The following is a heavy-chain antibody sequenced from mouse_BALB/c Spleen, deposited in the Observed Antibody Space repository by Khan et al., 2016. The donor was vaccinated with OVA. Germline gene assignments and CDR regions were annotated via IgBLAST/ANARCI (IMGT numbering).Heavy chain of an antibody. J-gene: IGHJ2*01. CDR3: ARGNWQSYYFDY. V-gene: IGHV1S136*01. Sequence: VQLKESGPELVKPGASVKMSCKASGYTFTNYVLHWVKQKPGQGLEWIGYLNPYNGGTKYSEKFKGKATLASDKSSITAYMELSSLTSEDSAVYYCARGNWQSYYFDYWGQGTTLTLSS. CDR2: LNPYNGGT. D-gene: IGHD4-1*01. CDR1: GYTFTNYV.